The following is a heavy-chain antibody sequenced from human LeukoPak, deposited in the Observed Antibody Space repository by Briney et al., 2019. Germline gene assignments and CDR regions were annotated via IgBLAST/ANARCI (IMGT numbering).Heavy chain of an antibody. Sequence: SETLSLTCTVSGGSISSSSYYWGWIRQPPGKGLEWIGSIYYSGSTYYNPSLKSRVTISVDTSKNQFSLKLSSVTAADTAVYYRARDNSVRDEAWWFNPWGQGTLVTVSS. D-gene: IGHD5-24*01. V-gene: IGHV4-39*07. CDR3: ARDNSVRDEAWWFNP. CDR1: GGSISSSSYY. CDR2: IYYSGST. J-gene: IGHJ5*02.